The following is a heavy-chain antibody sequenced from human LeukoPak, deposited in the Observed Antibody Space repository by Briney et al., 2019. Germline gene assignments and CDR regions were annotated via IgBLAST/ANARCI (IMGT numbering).Heavy chain of an antibody. D-gene: IGHD3-22*01. CDR3: ARPSFDSSGYNDAFDI. Sequence: GGSLRLSCAASGFNVNNAWMSWVRQAPGKGLEWVGRIRSKIDGGATDYAAPVKGRFTISRDNAKNSLYLQMNSLRAEDTAVYYCARPSFDSSGYNDAFDIWGQGTMVTVSS. CDR2: IRSKIDGGAT. J-gene: IGHJ3*02. V-gene: IGHV3-15*07. CDR1: GFNVNNAW.